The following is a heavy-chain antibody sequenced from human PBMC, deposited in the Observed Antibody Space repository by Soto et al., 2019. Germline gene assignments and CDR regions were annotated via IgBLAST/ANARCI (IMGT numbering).Heavy chain of an antibody. D-gene: IGHD3-22*01. J-gene: IGHJ3*02. CDR1: GFTFSSYS. CDR2: ISSSSSYI. V-gene: IGHV3-21*01. Sequence: GGSLRLSCAASGFTFSSYSMNWVRQAPGKGLEWVSSISSSSSYIYYADSVKGRFTISRDNAKNSLYLQMNSLRAEDTAVYYCARDLCYYDSSGRRSAFDIWGQGTMVTVSS. CDR3: ARDLCYYDSSGRRSAFDI.